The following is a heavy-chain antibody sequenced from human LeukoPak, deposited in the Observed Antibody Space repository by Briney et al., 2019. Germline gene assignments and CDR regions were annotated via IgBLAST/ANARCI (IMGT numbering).Heavy chain of an antibody. J-gene: IGHJ4*02. D-gene: IGHD3-3*02. Sequence: GGSLRLSCAASGFTFSSYAMSWVRQAPGKGLEWVSAISGSGGSTYYADSVRGRFTISRDNSKNTLYLQMNSLRAEDTAVYYCAKDRSIFGVVTHYFDYWGQGTLVTVSS. CDR1: GFTFSSYA. V-gene: IGHV3-23*01. CDR2: ISGSGGST. CDR3: AKDRSIFGVVTHYFDY.